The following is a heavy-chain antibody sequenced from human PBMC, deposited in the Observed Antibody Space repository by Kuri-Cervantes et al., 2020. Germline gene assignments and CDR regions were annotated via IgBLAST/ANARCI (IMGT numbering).Heavy chain of an antibody. J-gene: IGHJ4*02. Sequence: GGSLRLSCAASGFTFSSYGMHWVRQAPGKGLEWVAVIWYDGSNKYYADSVKGRFTISRDNSKNTLYLQMNSLRAEDTAVYYCAKAGGGYYYDTHDYWGQGTLVTVSS. D-gene: IGHD3-22*01. V-gene: IGHV3-33*06. CDR3: AKAGGGYYYDTHDY. CDR1: GFTFSSYG. CDR2: IWYDGSNK.